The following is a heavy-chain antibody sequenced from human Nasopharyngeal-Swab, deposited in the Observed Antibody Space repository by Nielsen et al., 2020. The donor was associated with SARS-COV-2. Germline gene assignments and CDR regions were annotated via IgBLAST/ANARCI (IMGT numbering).Heavy chain of an antibody. Sequence: GESLKISCAASGFTFSSYSMNWVRQAPGKGPEWVSYISSSSSTIYYADSVKGRFTISRDNAKNSLYLQMNSLRDEDTAVYYCARGITGTRRPDAFDIWGQGTMVTVSS. CDR2: ISSSSSTI. CDR3: ARGITGTRRPDAFDI. CDR1: GFTFSSYS. J-gene: IGHJ3*02. D-gene: IGHD1-20*01. V-gene: IGHV3-48*02.